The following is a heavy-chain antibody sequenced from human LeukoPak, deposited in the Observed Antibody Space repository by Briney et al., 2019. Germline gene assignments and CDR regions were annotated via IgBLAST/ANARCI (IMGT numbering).Heavy chain of an antibody. J-gene: IGHJ5*02. Sequence: GGSLRLSCAASGFTFSSYGMHWVRQAPGKGLEWVAFIRYDGSNKYYADSVKGRFTISRDNSKNTLYPQMNSLRAEDTAVYYCVEGVRSSSTSCYDCWFDPWGQGTLVTVSS. D-gene: IGHD2-2*01. CDR3: VEGVRSSSTSCYDCWFDP. CDR2: IRYDGSNK. V-gene: IGHV3-30*02. CDR1: GFTFSSYG.